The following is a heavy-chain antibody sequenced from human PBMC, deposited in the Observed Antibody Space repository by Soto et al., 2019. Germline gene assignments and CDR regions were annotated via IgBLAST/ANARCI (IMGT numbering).Heavy chain of an antibody. J-gene: IGHJ4*02. CDR1: GFSFTAYP. CDR2: INRGNDDT. CDR3: ARNRGFYFDF. V-gene: IGHV1-3*01. Sequence: QVQLLQSGAEVRKPGASVNISCKASGFSFTAYPMYWVRQAPGQGLEWLGWINRGNDDTKSSEKFKGRVTITRDNSANVVYMELTSLRAEDTAVYYCARNRGFYFDFWGQGALVRVSS. D-gene: IGHD5-12*01.